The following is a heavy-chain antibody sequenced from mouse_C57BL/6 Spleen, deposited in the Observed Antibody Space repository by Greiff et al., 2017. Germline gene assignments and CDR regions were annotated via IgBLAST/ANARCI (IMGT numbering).Heavy chain of an antibody. CDR1: GYAFSSSW. CDR2: INPGDGDT. Sequence: VQLQQSGPELVKPGASVKISCKASGYAFSSSWMNWVKQRPGKGLEWIGRINPGDGDTNYNGKFKGKATLTADKSSSTAYMQLSSLTSEDSAVYFCAREEDGNYNFDYWGQGTTLTVSS. D-gene: IGHD2-1*01. J-gene: IGHJ2*01. CDR3: AREEDGNYNFDY. V-gene: IGHV1-82*01.